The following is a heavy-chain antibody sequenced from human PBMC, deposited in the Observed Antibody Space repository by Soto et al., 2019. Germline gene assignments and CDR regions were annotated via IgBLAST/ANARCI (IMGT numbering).Heavy chain of an antibody. CDR3: AREGGESSDGLYYFDS. J-gene: IGHJ4*02. D-gene: IGHD3-16*01. Sequence: SETLSLTCTVSGGSTSSDSYWSWIREPPGKGLEWIGHIYYSGNTDYNPSLKSRLAISIDTSKNQFSLKLSSVTAADTAVYFCAREGGESSDGLYYFDSWGQGSLVTVSS. CDR2: IYYSGNT. V-gene: IGHV4-30-4*01. CDR1: GGSTSSDSY.